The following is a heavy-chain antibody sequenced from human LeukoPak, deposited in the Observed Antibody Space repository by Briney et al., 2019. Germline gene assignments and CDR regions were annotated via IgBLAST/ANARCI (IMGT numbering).Heavy chain of an antibody. CDR1: GFTFSSYG. CDR3: ARNYDFWSGYFDWYFDL. CDR2: ISSSSSYI. D-gene: IGHD3-3*01. J-gene: IGHJ2*01. V-gene: IGHV3-21*01. Sequence: GGSLRLSCAASGFTFSSYGMNWVRQAPGKGLEWVSSISSSSSYIYYADSVKGRFTISRDNAKNSLYLQMNSLRAEDTAVYYCARNYDFWSGYFDWYFDLWGRGTLVTVSS.